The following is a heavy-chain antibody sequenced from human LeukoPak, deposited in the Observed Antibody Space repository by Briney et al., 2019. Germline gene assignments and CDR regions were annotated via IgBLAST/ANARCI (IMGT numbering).Heavy chain of an antibody. J-gene: IGHJ4*02. D-gene: IGHD3-10*01. CDR2: ISGSGDST. Sequence: GGSLRLSCAASGFIFSSYAMGWVRRAPGKGLEWVSAISGSGDSTYYADSVKGRFTISRDTSKNTLFLQMNSLRAEDTAVYYCAKSYVGVRGLFDYWGQGTLVTVSS. CDR3: AKSYVGVRGLFDY. CDR1: GFIFSSYA. V-gene: IGHV3-23*01.